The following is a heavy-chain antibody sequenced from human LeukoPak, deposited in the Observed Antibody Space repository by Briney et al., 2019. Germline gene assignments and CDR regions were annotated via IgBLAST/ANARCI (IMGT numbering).Heavy chain of an antibody. D-gene: IGHD1-26*01. CDR1: GFTFSVYS. V-gene: IGHV3-48*04. CDR2: ISGSGSVM. Sequence: GGSLRLSCAASGFTFSVYSMNWVRQAPGKGLEWLSYISGSGSVMYYADSVKGRFTISRDNAKNSLYLQMNSLRAEDTAVYYCARDLYSGGYSDVGYWGQGTLVTVSS. J-gene: IGHJ4*02. CDR3: ARDLYSGGYSDVGY.